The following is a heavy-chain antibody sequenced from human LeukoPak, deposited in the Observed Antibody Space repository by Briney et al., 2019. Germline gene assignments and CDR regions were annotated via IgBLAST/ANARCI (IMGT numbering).Heavy chain of an antibody. CDR3: ARDQIGSW. CDR1: AFTFSDYY. D-gene: IGHD6-13*01. Sequence: SGGSLTLSCEASAFTFSDYYLGWIRQAPGKGLEWISYISGSSSHINYVYSVKGRFTMSRANAKKSVYLQMDSLRVEDTAMYYCARDQIGSWWGQGTLVIVSS. V-gene: IGHV3-11*06. CDR2: ISGSSSHI. J-gene: IGHJ4*02.